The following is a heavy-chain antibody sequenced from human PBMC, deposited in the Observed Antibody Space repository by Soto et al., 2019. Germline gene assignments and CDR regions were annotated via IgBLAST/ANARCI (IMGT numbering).Heavy chain of an antibody. V-gene: IGHV4-34*01. CDR1: GGSFSGYY. CDR3: ARTRGRRFGELLYRANYYGMDV. CDR2: SNHSGST. D-gene: IGHD3-10*01. J-gene: IGHJ6*02. Sequence: SETLSLTCAAYGGSFSGYYWSWIRQPPGNGLEWIGESNHSGSTNYNPSLKSRVTISVDTSKNQFSLKLSSVTAADTAVYYCARTRGRRFGELLYRANYYGMDVWGQGTTVTVSS.